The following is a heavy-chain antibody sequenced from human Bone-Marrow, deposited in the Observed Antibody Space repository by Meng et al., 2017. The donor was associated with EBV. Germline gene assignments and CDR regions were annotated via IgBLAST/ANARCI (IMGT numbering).Heavy chain of an antibody. J-gene: IGHJ4*02. V-gene: IGHV1-2*02. CDR1: GHNFIRYY. Sequence: VQSGAVVNNPGVSVMCSYNASGHNFIRYYIHRVRQAPGQGLEWMGWINPNNGDTKFAQKFQGRVTLTRDTSIRTAYMDLNRLGSDDTAVYYCARVSAGGIAVAGPAGGFDYWGQGTLVTVSS. CDR2: INPNNGDT. CDR3: ARVSAGGIAVAGPAGGFDY. D-gene: IGHD6-19*01.